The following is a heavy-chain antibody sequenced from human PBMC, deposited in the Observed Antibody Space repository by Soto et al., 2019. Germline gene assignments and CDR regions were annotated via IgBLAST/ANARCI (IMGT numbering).Heavy chain of an antibody. CDR3: AREPIYSSSFDY. V-gene: IGHV4-30-4*01. J-gene: IGHJ4*02. CDR1: GGSISSGDYY. Sequence: PSETLSLTCTVSGGSISSGDYYWSWIRQPPGKGLEWIGYIYYSGSTYYNPSLKSRVTISVDTSKNQFSLKLSSVTAADTAVYYCAREPIYSSSFDYWGQGTLVTVSS. D-gene: IGHD6-13*01. CDR2: IYYSGST.